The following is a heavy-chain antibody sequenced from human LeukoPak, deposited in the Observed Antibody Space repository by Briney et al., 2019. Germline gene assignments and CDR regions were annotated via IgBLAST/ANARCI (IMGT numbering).Heavy chain of an antibody. J-gene: IGHJ3*02. V-gene: IGHV4-31*03. CDR1: GGSISSGGYY. Sequence: SQTLSLTCTVYGGSISSGGYYWSWIRQHPGKGLEWIGYIYYSGSTYYNPSLKSRVTISVDTSKNQFSLKLSSVTAADTAVYYCARGTGGPMIVVPILPGAFDIWGQGTMVTVSS. CDR3: ARGTGGPMIVVPILPGAFDI. CDR2: IYYSGST. D-gene: IGHD3-22*01.